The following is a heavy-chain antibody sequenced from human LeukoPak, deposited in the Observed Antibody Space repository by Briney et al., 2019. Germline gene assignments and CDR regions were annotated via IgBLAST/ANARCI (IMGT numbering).Heavy chain of an antibody. CDR2: IRGSGDGT. Sequence: GGSLILSCVGSGFTFSSYAMTWVRQAPGRGLEWVSSIRGSGDGTSYADSVKGRFTMSRDNSKNTLYLQMDSLRAEDTAMYYCGRDPNGDYVGAFDFWGQGTLVTVSS. V-gene: IGHV3-23*01. D-gene: IGHD4-17*01. J-gene: IGHJ3*01. CDR1: GFTFSSYA. CDR3: GRDPNGDYVGAFDF.